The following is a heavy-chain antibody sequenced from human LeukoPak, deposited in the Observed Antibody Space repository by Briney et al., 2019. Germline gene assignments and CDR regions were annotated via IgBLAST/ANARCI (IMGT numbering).Heavy chain of an antibody. CDR1: GGSIGTYY. D-gene: IGHD3-16*02. CDR3: ARHIGGGIEDMDV. Sequence: SETLSLTCTVSGGSIGTYYWSWVRQSPGTGLEWIGYIYVTGTRYNPYLQSRVTISVDRSRHQFFLKMTSVTAADTAVYYCARHIGGGIEDMDVWGRGTKVTVSS. J-gene: IGHJ6*03. V-gene: IGHV4-59*08. CDR2: IYVTGT.